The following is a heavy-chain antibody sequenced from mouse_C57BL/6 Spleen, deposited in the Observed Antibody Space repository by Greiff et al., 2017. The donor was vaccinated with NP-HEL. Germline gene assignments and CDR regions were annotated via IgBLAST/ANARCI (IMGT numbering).Heavy chain of an antibody. D-gene: IGHD2-5*01. CDR3: ARKTPYRNYEGDYAMDY. J-gene: IGHJ4*01. Sequence: VQLQQSGAELVKPGASVKISCKASGYAFSSYWMNWVKQRPGKGLEWIGQIYPGDGDTNYNGKFKGKATLTADKSSSTAYMQLSSLTSEDSAVYFCARKTPYRNYEGDYAMDYWGQGTSVTVSS. CDR1: GYAFSSYW. CDR2: IYPGDGDT. V-gene: IGHV1-80*01.